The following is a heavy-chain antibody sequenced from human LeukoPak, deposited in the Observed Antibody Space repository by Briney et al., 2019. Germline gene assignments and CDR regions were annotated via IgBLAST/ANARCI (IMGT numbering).Heavy chain of an antibody. CDR2: INQDGSEK. V-gene: IGHV3-7*01. CDR3: ASDRDYYDSSGHLFDY. D-gene: IGHD3-22*01. CDR1: GFTFRNYW. J-gene: IGHJ4*02. Sequence: GGSLRLSCAASGFTFRNYWVSWVRQAPGKGLEWVANINQDGSEKYYVDSVKGRFTISRDNAKSSLYLQMNSLRVEDTAVYYCASDRDYYDSSGHLFDYWGQGTLVTVSS.